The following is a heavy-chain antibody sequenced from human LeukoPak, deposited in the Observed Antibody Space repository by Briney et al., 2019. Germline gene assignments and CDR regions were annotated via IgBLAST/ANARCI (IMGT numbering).Heavy chain of an antibody. Sequence: PSETLSLTCTVSGGSISSYYWSWIRQPPGKGLGWIGYIYYSGSTNYNPSLKSRVTISVDTSKNQFSLKLSSVTAADTAVYYCASSLAIWGNYFDYWGQGTLSPSPQ. CDR1: GGSISSYY. V-gene: IGHV4-59*01. CDR3: ASSLAIWGNYFDY. CDR2: IYYSGST. J-gene: IGHJ4*02. D-gene: IGHD3-16*01.